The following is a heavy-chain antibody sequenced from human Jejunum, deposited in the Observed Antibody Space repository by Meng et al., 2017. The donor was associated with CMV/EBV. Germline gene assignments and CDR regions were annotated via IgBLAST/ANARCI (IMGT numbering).Heavy chain of an antibody. J-gene: IGHJ4*02. CDR2: IDGDGSYT. Sequence: WMHWVRQAPGKGLVWVSRIDGDGSYTNYADSVKGRFTISRDNAKSTLFLEMNSLRVEDTAVYYCARDAAYCDGGGCYSAYYFDYWGQGALVTSPQ. V-gene: IGHV3-74*01. CDR3: ARDAAYCDGGGCYSAYYFDY. CDR1: W. D-gene: IGHD2-15*01.